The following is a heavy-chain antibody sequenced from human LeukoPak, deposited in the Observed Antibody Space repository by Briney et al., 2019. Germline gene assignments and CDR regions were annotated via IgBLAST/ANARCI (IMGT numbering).Heavy chain of an antibody. V-gene: IGHV3-21*01. Sequence: PGRSLRLSCAASGFTFSSYSMNWVRQAPGKGLEWVSSISSSSSYIYYADSVKGRFTISRDNAKNSLYLQMNSLRAEDTAVYYCARENGSGWTGAFDIWGQGTMVTVSS. D-gene: IGHD6-19*01. J-gene: IGHJ3*02. CDR3: ARENGSGWTGAFDI. CDR2: ISSSSSYI. CDR1: GFTFSSYS.